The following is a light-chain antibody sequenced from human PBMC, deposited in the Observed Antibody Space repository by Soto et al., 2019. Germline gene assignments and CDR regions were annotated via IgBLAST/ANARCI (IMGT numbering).Light chain of an antibody. V-gene: IGKV3-20*01. CDR1: QSISSSY. J-gene: IGKJ3*01. Sequence: EIVLTQSPGTLSLSPGERATLSCRASQSISSSYLAWYQQKPGQAPRLLVYGASSRATGIPDRFSGSWSGTDFTLTISRLEPEDFAVYYCHQYSSSRFTFGPGTKVDIK. CDR3: HQYSSSRFT. CDR2: GAS.